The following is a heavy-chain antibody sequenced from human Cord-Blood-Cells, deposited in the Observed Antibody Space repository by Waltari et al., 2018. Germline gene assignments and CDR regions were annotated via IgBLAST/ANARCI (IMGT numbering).Heavy chain of an antibody. J-gene: IGHJ5*02. D-gene: IGHD6-25*01. CDR1: GGSFSWYY. V-gene: IGHV4-34*01. Sequence: QVQLQQWGAGLLKPSETLSLTCAVYGGSFSWYYWCWIPQPPGKGLEWIGGINHRGSTKYNPSLKSRVTISVDTSKNQFSLKLSSVTAADTAVYYCARGSATFDPWGQGTLVTVSS. CDR3: ARGSATFDP. CDR2: INHRGST.